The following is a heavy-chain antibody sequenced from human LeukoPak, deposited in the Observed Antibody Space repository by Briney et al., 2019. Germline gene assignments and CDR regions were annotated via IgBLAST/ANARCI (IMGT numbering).Heavy chain of an antibody. CDR2: IYYSGST. Sequence: NPSETLSLTCTVSGGSISSSSYYWGWIHQPPGKGLEWIGSIYYSGSTYYNPSLKSRVTISVDTSKNQFSLKLSSVTAADTAVYYCARGDGYNYERFWDYWGQGTLVTVSS. V-gene: IGHV4-39*07. CDR3: ARGDGYNYERFWDY. J-gene: IGHJ4*02. D-gene: IGHD5-24*01. CDR1: GGSISSSSYY.